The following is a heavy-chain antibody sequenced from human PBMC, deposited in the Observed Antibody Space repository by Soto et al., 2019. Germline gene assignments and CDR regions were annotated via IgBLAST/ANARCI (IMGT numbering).Heavy chain of an antibody. CDR1: GFTFSNYA. Sequence: PGGSLRLSCVASGFTFSNYAMSWVRRAPGKGLEWVSALSGSGTYTYYADSVKGRFTITRDNSKNTLSLQLNSLRAEDTAVYYCAKARLQDYFDYWGQGTLVTVSS. CDR3: AKARLQDYFDY. J-gene: IGHJ4*02. CDR2: LSGSGTYT. V-gene: IGHV3-23*01. D-gene: IGHD4-4*01.